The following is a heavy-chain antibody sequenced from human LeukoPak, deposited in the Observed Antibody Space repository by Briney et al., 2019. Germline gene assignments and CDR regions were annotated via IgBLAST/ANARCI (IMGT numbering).Heavy chain of an antibody. V-gene: IGHV3-23*01. D-gene: IGHD1-1*01. CDR3: AKPDWNPESDWFDP. CDR2: ISGGGAT. J-gene: IGHJ5*02. CDR1: GFTFSTYA. Sequence: GGSLRLSCAASGFTFSTYAMTWVRQAPGKGLDWVSAISGGGATYYADSVKARFTISRDNSKNTLYLQMNSLRADDTAVYYCAKPDWNPESDWFDPWGQGTLVTVSS.